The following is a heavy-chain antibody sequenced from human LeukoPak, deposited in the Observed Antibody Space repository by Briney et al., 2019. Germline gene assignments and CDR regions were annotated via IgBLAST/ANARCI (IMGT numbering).Heavy chain of an antibody. V-gene: IGHV3-23*01. D-gene: IGHD4-11*01. CDR1: GGSFSGYY. CDR2: ISGSGGST. Sequence: ETLSLTCAVYGGSFSGYYWSWIRQPPGKGLEWVSAISGSGGSTYYADSVKGRFTISRDNSKNTLYLQMNSLRAEDTAVYYCAKDLLVRAHIQCYFDYWGQGTLVTVSS. J-gene: IGHJ4*02. CDR3: AKDLLVRAHIQCYFDY.